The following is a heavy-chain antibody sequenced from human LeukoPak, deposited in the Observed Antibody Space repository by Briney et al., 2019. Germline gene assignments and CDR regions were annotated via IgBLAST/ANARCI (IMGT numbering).Heavy chain of an antibody. V-gene: IGHV3-33*06. CDR1: GFTFSSYG. CDR2: IWYDGSNK. CDR3: AKETKKYYYDINWFDP. Sequence: PGGSLRLSCAASGFTFSSYGMHWVRQAPGKGLEWVAVIWYDGSNKYYADSVKCRFTISRDNSKNTLYLQMNSLRAEDTAVYYCAKETKKYYYDINWFDPWGQGTLVTVSS. D-gene: IGHD3-22*01. J-gene: IGHJ5*02.